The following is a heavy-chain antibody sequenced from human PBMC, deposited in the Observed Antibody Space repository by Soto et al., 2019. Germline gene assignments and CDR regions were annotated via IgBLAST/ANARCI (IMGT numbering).Heavy chain of an antibody. V-gene: IGHV3-74*01. J-gene: IGHJ6*02. CDR3: ARQDIVVVPAAHRHYYYYYGMDV. Sequence: GGSLRLSCAASGFTFSSYWMHWVRQAPGKGLVWVSRINSDGSSTSYADSVKGRFTISRDNAKNTLYLQMNSLRAEDTAVYYCARQDIVVVPAAHRHYYYYYGMDVWGQGTTVTVSS. CDR1: GFTFSSYW. CDR2: INSDGSST. D-gene: IGHD2-2*01.